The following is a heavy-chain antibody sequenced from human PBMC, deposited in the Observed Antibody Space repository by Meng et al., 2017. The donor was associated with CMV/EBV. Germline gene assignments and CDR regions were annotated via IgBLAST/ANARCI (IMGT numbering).Heavy chain of an antibody. Sequence: ASVKVSCKASGYTFTSYGISWVRQAPGQGLEWMGWISAYNGNTNYAQKLQGRVTMTTDTSTSTAYMELRSPRSDDTAVYYCARGPGVVVPAATDYWGQGTLVTVSS. V-gene: IGHV1-18*01. CDR1: GYTFTSYG. CDR3: ARGPGVVVPAATDY. CDR2: ISAYNGNT. J-gene: IGHJ4*02. D-gene: IGHD2-2*01.